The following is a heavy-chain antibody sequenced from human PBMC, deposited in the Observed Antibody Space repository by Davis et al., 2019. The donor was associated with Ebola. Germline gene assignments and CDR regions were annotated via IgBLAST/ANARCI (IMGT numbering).Heavy chain of an antibody. J-gene: IGHJ5*02. CDR1: GYTFTSYG. V-gene: IGHV1-18*01. Sequence: ASVKVSCKASGYTFTSYGISWVRQAPGQGLEWMGWISAYNGNTNYAQKLQGRVTMTTDTSTSTAYMELRSLRSDDTAVYYCARAVAMVLPYNWFDPWGQGTLVTVSS. D-gene: IGHD3-10*01. CDR2: ISAYNGNT. CDR3: ARAVAMVLPYNWFDP.